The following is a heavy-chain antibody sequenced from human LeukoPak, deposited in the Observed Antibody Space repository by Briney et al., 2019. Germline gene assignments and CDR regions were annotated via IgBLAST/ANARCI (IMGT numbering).Heavy chain of an antibody. Sequence: PGGSLRLSCAASGFRFNTYWMSWVRQAPGKGLEWVANIKQDGNEKYYADSVKGRFTISRDNGKNSLDLQMNSLRADDTAMYYCARDPHYGAGYYYYYHMDVWGKGTTVTISS. J-gene: IGHJ6*03. V-gene: IGHV3-7*01. CDR3: ARDPHYGAGYYYYYHMDV. D-gene: IGHD3-10*01. CDR2: IKQDGNEK. CDR1: GFRFNTYW.